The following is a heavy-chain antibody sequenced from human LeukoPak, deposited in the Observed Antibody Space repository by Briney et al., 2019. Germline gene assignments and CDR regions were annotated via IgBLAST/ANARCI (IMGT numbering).Heavy chain of an antibody. D-gene: IGHD2-21*02. Sequence: GGSLRLSCAASGFTVSGNYMNWVRQAPGKGLEWVSGISGSGGNTNDADSVKGRFTISRDNPKNTLFLQMNSLRAEDTAVYYCAKAAYCGGDCYRYYSDYWGQGTLVTVSS. V-gene: IGHV3-23*01. CDR2: ISGSGGNT. CDR1: GFTVSGNY. J-gene: IGHJ4*02. CDR3: AKAAYCGGDCYRYYSDY.